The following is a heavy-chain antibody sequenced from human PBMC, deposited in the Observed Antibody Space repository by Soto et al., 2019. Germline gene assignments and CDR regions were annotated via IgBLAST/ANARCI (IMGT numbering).Heavy chain of an antibody. CDR3: ARESHDILTGPPWVWYFNL. CDR1: GGSFSGYY. D-gene: IGHD3-9*01. J-gene: IGHJ2*01. V-gene: IGHV4-34*01. Sequence: QVQLQQWGAGPLRPLETLSLTCGVSGGSFSGYYWAWIRQSPGKGLEWIGEINDRGSINYNPSLKSRVSISVDTSKNHYALNLSSVTDADTAVYYCARESHDILTGPPWVWYFNLWGRGTLVTVSS. CDR2: INDRGSI.